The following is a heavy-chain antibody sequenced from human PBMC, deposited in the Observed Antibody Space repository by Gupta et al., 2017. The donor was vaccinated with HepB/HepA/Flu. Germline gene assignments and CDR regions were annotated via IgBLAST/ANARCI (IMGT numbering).Heavy chain of an antibody. J-gene: IGHJ3*02. CDR2: ISDSGYVI. V-gene: IGHV3-11*01. CDR3: ARRNDFWSGYHNFDI. Sequence: QVQLVESGGGLVKPGGSLRLSCAASEFTFSDYSMTWIRQAPGAGLEWLADISDSGYVIQYADSVRGRFTVSRDNAKNSLYLHLTSLRAGDTAVYYCARRNDFWSGYHNFDIWGQGTMVTVSS. D-gene: IGHD3-3*01. CDR1: EFTFSDYS.